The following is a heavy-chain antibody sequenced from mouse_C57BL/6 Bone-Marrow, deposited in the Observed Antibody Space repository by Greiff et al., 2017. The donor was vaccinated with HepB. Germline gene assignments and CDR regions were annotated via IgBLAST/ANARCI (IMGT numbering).Heavy chain of an antibody. CDR3: ANGYTYAMDY. J-gene: IGHJ4*01. Sequence: QVQLKESGAELVKPGASVKISCKASGYAFSSYWMNWVKQRPGKGLEWIGQIYPGDGDTNYNGKFKGKATLTADKSSSTAYMQLSSLTSEDSAVYFCANGYTYAMDYWGQGTSVTVSS. CDR2: IYPGDGDT. CDR1: GYAFSSYW. D-gene: IGHD2-2*01. V-gene: IGHV1-80*01.